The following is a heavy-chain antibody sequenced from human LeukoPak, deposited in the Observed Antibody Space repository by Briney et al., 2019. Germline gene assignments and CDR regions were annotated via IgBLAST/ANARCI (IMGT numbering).Heavy chain of an antibody. J-gene: IGHJ6*03. D-gene: IGHD5-12*01. Sequence: GSSVKVSCKASGGTFSSYAISWVRQAPGQGLEWMGGIIPIFGTANYAQKFQGRVTMTTDTSTSTAYMELRSLRSDDTAVYYCARTAYSGWDIVYYYYYYMDVWGKGTTVTISS. V-gene: IGHV1-69*05. CDR1: GGTFSSYA. CDR3: ARTAYSGWDIVYYYYYYMDV. CDR2: IIPIFGTA.